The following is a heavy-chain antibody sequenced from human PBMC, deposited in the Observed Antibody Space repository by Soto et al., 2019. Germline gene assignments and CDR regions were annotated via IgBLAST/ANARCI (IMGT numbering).Heavy chain of an antibody. CDR2: IYSGGGT. J-gene: IGHJ6*02. V-gene: IGHV3-53*01. CDR3: ARAGSGTYFVYHYGMDV. D-gene: IGHD3-10*01. Sequence: GGSLRLSCAASGFTVSNNYMSWVRQAPGKGLEWVSVIYSGGGTYYADSVKGRFTISRDNSRNTLYLQLNSLRAEDTAVYYCARAGSGTYFVYHYGMDVWGQGTTVTVSS. CDR1: GFTVSNNY.